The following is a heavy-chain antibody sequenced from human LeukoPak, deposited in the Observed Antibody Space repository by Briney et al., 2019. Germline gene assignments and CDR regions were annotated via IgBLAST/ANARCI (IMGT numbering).Heavy chain of an antibody. D-gene: IGHD3-9*01. J-gene: IGHJ4*02. CDR2: IDSGGRT. V-gene: IGHV3-23*01. Sequence: GRSLRLSCAASGFPFSTYDMHWVRQAPGKGLEWVSNIDSGGRTYFADSVKGRFTISRDDSKNTLYLQMSSLRGEDTAVYYCAKTVVSAGWNYFDYWGQGTLVTVSS. CDR1: GFPFSTYD. CDR3: AKTVVSAGWNYFDY.